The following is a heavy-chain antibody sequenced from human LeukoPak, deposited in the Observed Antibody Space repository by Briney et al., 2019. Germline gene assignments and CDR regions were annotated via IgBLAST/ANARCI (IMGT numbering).Heavy chain of an antibody. CDR2: IFLGDSDT. CDR3: ARLQGPGTYSNGRKSFDY. CDR1: GYKFSNYW. Sequence: GESLKISCQGSGYKFSNYWIGWVRQMPGKGLEWMGIIFLGDSDTRYSPSFQGQLTISADKSITTAYLQWSSLKASDTAMYYCARLQGPGTYSNGRKSFDYWGQGTLVTVSS. V-gene: IGHV5-51*01. D-gene: IGHD6-19*01. J-gene: IGHJ4*02.